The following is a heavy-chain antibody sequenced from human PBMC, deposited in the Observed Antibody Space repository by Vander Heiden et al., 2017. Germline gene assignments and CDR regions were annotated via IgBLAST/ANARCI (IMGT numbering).Heavy chain of an antibody. CDR2: IGSGGST. CDR1: GFTFSSYA. J-gene: IGHJ6*02. CDR3: ASCSGSYPHYGMDV. V-gene: IGHV3-23*01. D-gene: IGHD1-26*01. Sequence: EVQLLESGGGLVQPGGSLRLSCAASGFTFSSYAMSWVRQAPGKGLEWVSAIGSGGSTYYADSVKGRFTISRDSSKNTLFLQMNSLRAEDTAVYYCASCSGSYPHYGMDVWGQGTTVTVSS.